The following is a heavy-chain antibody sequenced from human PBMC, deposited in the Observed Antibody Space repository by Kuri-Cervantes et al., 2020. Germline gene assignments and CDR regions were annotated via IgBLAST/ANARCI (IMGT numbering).Heavy chain of an antibody. CDR3: ASTLGSGGEAMDV. Sequence: GSLRLSCAVSGYSISSDYYWGWIRQPPGKGLEWIGYIYHSGSTYYNPSLKSRVTISVDRSKNQFSLKLSSVTAADTAVYYCASTLGSGGEAMDVWGKGTTVTVSS. V-gene: IGHV4-38-2*01. CDR1: GYSISSDYY. CDR2: IYHSGST. D-gene: IGHD2-21*01. J-gene: IGHJ6*04.